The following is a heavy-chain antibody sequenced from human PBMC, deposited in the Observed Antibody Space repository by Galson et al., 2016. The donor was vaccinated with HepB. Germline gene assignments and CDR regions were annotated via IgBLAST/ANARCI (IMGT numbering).Heavy chain of an antibody. Sequence: SETLSLTCSVSGASISSSDYYWAWIRQPPGKGLEWIGSIYYSGSTYYNPSHKSRLTISVETSKNQFSLNLNSVTAADTGVYFCARLRSHLVRFTWFDPWGQGTLVTFSS. V-gene: IGHV4-39*01. CDR2: IYYSGST. CDR1: GASISSSDYY. D-gene: IGHD6-6*01. J-gene: IGHJ5*02. CDR3: ARLRSHLVRFTWFDP.